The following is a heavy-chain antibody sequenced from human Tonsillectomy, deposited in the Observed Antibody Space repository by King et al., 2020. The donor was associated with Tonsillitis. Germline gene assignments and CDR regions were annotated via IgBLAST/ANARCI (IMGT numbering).Heavy chain of an antibody. D-gene: IGHD6-6*01. CDR2: MNPNSGNT. Sequence: VQLVQSGAEVRKPGASVKVSCKASGYTFNSYDINWVRQAAGQGLEWMGWMNPNSGNTGYAQTLQGRVSLSRNTSIRTAYMELSSLRSEDTAVYYCAKPMFKYSGSSVRRYNGYGMDVWGQGTTVTVSS. V-gene: IGHV1-8*01. J-gene: IGHJ6*02. CDR3: AKPMFKYSGSSVRRYNGYGMDV. CDR1: GYTFNSYD.